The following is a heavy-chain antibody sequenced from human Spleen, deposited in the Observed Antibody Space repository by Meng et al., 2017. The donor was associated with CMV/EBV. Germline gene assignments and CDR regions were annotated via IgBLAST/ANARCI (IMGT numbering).Heavy chain of an antibody. CDR2: VFAILTKP. CDR3: AAEPKGSGSYYKPLEY. D-gene: IGHD3-10*01. CDR1: GGSFRTYT. Sequence: SVKVSCKASGGSFRTYTVYWVRQTPGQGLEWMGGVFAILTKPNYAQKFQGRVTITADKSTNTAYMELNSLTSEDTAVYYCAAEPKGSGSYYKPLEYWGQGTLVIVSS. V-gene: IGHV1-69*10. J-gene: IGHJ4*02.